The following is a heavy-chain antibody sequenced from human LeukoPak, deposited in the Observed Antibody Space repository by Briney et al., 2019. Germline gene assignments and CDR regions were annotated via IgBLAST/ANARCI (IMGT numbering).Heavy chain of an antibody. D-gene: IGHD1-26*01. Sequence: SQTLSLTCAISGDSVSSQSAAWNWIRQSPSRALEWLGRTYYRSKWYNQYAVFVEGRITINPDTSKNQFSLQLDSVTPEDTAVYYCARDPEVGTTWSIFDYWGQGTLVTVSS. CDR2: TYYRSKWYN. CDR3: ARDPEVGTTWSIFDY. V-gene: IGHV6-1*01. CDR1: GDSVSSQSAA. J-gene: IGHJ4*02.